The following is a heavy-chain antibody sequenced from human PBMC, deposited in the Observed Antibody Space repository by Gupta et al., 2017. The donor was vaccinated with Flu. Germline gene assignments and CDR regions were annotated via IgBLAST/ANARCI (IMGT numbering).Heavy chain of an antibody. Sequence: YPIHWVRQAPGQRLEWMGWVKAGNGETKFSPKFQGRVTMTRDTSASTVYMELSRLGSEDTAFYYCARKDDFGNGCYYFEYWGQGTLVTVSS. D-gene: IGHD2-2*01. CDR1: YP. CDR3: ARKDDFGNGCYYFEY. J-gene: IGHJ4*02. V-gene: IGHV1-3*01. CDR2: VKAGNGET.